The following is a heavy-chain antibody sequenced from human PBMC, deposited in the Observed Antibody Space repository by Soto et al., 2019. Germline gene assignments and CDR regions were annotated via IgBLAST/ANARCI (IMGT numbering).Heavy chain of an antibody. V-gene: IGHV4-34*01. CDR1: GGSFSGYY. J-gene: IGHJ5*02. CDR2: INYSGST. D-gene: IGHD3-10*01. CDR3: AINPQITMVRGVIIRGGNWFDP. Sequence: SETLSLTCAVYGGSFSGYYWSWIRQPPGKGLEWIGEINYSGSTYYNPSLKSRVTISVDTSKNQFSLKLSSVTAADTAVYYCAINPQITMVRGVIIRGGNWFDPWGQGTLVTVSS.